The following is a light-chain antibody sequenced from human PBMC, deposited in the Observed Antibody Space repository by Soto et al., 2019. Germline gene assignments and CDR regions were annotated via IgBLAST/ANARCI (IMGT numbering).Light chain of an antibody. CDR1: QSVSSS. CDR3: QQRSNWPPEVT. Sequence: EIVLTQSPATLSLSPGERATLSCRASQSVSSSLAWYQQKPGKAPRLLIYDASNRDTGIPARFSGSGSGTDFTVTILSLAAEDFAVYYCQQRSNWPPEVTFGPATKVDIK. J-gene: IGKJ3*01. CDR2: DAS. V-gene: IGKV3-11*01.